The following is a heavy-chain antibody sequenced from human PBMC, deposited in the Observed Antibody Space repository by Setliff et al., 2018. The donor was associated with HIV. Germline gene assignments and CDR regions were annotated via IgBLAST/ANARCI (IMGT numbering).Heavy chain of an antibody. CDR2: INHSGST. Sequence: PSETLSLTCAVYGGSLSGYHWSWIRQSPGKGLEWIGEINHSGSTNYNPSLKSRVIISIDTSKKQFSLKLASVTAADTATYYCAAPRGMSTILAYWGQGSLVTVS. J-gene: IGHJ4*02. CDR1: GGSLSGYH. CDR3: AAPRGMSTILAY. V-gene: IGHV4-34*01. D-gene: IGHD3-9*01.